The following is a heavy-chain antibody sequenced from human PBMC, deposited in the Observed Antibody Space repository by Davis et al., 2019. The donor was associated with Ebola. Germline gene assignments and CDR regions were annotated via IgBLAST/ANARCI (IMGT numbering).Heavy chain of an antibody. CDR1: GYTFTNYW. J-gene: IGHJ4*02. V-gene: IGHV5-51*01. CDR2: IYPSDSDT. CDR3: ALTNIPVADPAHFDS. D-gene: IGHD6-19*01. Sequence: GESLKISCKGSGYTFTNYWIGWVRQMPGRGLEWMGIIYPSDSDTKYSPSFRGQVTISADRSTSTAYLQWSSLKASDTAMYYCALTNIPVADPAHFDSWGQGALVTVSS.